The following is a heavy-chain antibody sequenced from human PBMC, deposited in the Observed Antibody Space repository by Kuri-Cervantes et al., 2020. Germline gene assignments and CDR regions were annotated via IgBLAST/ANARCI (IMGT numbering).Heavy chain of an antibody. D-gene: IGHD3-3*01. J-gene: IGHJ4*02. CDR3: ARDLDWAFDY. Sequence: GGSLRLSCAASGFTFSTYSMNWVRQAPGKGLEYVSYISSSSSAMFYGDSVKGRFTISRDNAKNSLFLQMNSLRDEDTAVYYCARDLDWAFDYWGQGTLVTVSS. V-gene: IGHV3-48*02. CDR1: GFTFSTYS. CDR2: ISSSSSAM.